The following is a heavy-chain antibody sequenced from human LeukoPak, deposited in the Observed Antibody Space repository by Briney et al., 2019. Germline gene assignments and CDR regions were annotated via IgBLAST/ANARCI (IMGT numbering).Heavy chain of an antibody. Sequence: PGGSLRLSCAASGFTVTNNFMSWVRQAPGKGLEWVSVIFSDGSTFYADSVKGRFTISRDNSKNTLYLQMNSLRAKDTAVYYCAKDSSPRYYYDSSGYYYVPSYYFDYWGQGTLVTVSS. V-gene: IGHV3-53*01. CDR2: IFSDGST. D-gene: IGHD3-22*01. CDR3: AKDSSPRYYYDSSGYYYVPSYYFDY. CDR1: GFTVTNNF. J-gene: IGHJ4*02.